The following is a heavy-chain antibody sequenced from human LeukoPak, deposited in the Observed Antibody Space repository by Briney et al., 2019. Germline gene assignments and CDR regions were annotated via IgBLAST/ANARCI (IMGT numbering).Heavy chain of an antibody. D-gene: IGHD2-15*01. CDR2: IYYRGST. J-gene: IGHJ4*02. CDR3: ARDRGCSGGSCYYDY. CDR1: GGSISSYY. V-gene: IGHV4-59*01. Sequence: SETLSLTCTVSGGSISSYYWSWIRQSPGKGLEWIRYIYYRGSTNYNPSLKSRVTISVDTSKNQFSLRLSSATAADTAVYYCARDRGCSGGSCYYDYWGQGTLVTVSS.